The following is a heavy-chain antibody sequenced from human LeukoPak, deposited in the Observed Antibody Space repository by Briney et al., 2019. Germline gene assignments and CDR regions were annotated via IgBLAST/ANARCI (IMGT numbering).Heavy chain of an antibody. V-gene: IGHV3-7*01. D-gene: IGHD6-19*01. J-gene: IGHJ4*02. CDR1: GFIFSNYW. Sequence: GGSLRLSCAPSGFIFSNYWMSWVRQAPGKGLEWVAMIKQDGSGKYYVGSVKGRFTISRDNAKNSLYLQMNSLRAEDTAVYYCARKPSVAGTDYWGQGTLVTVSS. CDR2: IKQDGSGK. CDR3: ARKPSVAGTDY.